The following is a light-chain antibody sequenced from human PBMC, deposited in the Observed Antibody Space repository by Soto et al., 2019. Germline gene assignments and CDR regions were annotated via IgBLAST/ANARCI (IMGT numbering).Light chain of an antibody. V-gene: IGKV3-20*01. CDR2: GAS. J-gene: IGKJ1*01. CDR3: QRYARSPET. CDR1: QSVSSSY. Sequence: EIVLTQSPGTLSLSPGERATLSCRASQSVSSSYLAWYQQKPGQAPRLLIYGASRRAPGIPDRFSGYGSGTDFTLTISRLEPEDFAVYYCQRYARSPETFGQGTKVDFK.